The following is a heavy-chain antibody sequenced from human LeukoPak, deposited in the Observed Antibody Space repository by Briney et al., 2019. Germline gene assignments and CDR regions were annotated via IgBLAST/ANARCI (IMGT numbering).Heavy chain of an antibody. CDR1: GFTFSSYA. Sequence: GGSLRLSCAASGFTFSSYAMHWVRQAPGKGLEWVAVISYDGSNKYYADSVKGRFTISRDNSKNTLYLQMNSLRAEDTAVYYCARDQNQFHDWLLFDAFDIWGQGTMVTVSS. CDR2: ISYDGSNK. CDR3: ARDQNQFHDWLLFDAFDI. V-gene: IGHV3-30-3*01. J-gene: IGHJ3*02. D-gene: IGHD3-9*01.